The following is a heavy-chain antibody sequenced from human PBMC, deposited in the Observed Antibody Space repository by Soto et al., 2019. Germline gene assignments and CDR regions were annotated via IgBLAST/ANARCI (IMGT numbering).Heavy chain of an antibody. J-gene: IGHJ4*02. Sequence: LRLSCVASGFTFRNFGMHWVRQAPGKGLEWVAVISNDENIKQYADSVRGRFAIARDNSKNTLYLQVTSLRAEDTAIYYCARGLRSVLDYWGQGALVTVSS. CDR2: ISNDENIK. CDR3: ARGLRSVLDY. V-gene: IGHV3-33*01. D-gene: IGHD6-6*01. CDR1: GFTFRNFG.